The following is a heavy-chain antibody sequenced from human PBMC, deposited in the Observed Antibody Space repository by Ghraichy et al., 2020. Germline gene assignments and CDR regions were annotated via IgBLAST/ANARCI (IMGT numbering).Heavy chain of an antibody. D-gene: IGHD6-6*01. CDR2: ISCDGSNK. J-gene: IGHJ6*02. V-gene: IGHV3-30*18. CDR1: GFTFSSYG. Sequence: GGSLRLSCAASGFTFSSYGLHWVRQAPGKGLEWVAFISCDGSNKYYADSVKGRFTISRDKSKNTLYLQMNSLRAEDTAVYHCAKDRRRGHYDYGMHGWGQVTTVTVSS. CDR3: AKDRRRGHYDYGMHG.